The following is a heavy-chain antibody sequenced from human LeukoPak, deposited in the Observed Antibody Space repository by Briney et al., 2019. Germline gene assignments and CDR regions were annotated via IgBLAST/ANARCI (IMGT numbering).Heavy chain of an antibody. CDR2: INQDGSEK. CDR3: ARVCCGTWMFFDY. J-gene: IGHJ4*02. CDR1: GYTFRNYW. Sequence: GGSLRLSCGASGYTFRNYWVNWVRQAPGKGLEWVAIINQDGSEKYYVDSVRGRFTISRDNIENSLYLQMESLRAEDTAVYYCARVCCGTWMFFDYWGQGTLVTVSS. V-gene: IGHV3-7*01. D-gene: IGHD1-1*01.